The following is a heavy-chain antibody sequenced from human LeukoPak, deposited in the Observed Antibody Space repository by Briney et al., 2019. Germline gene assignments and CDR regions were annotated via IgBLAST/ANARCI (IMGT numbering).Heavy chain of an antibody. CDR1: GFTFSSYW. D-gene: IGHD3-3*01. V-gene: IGHV3-74*01. CDR2: INSDGSST. J-gene: IGHJ6*02. Sequence: GGSLRLSCAVSGFTFSSYWMHWVRQAPGKGLVWVSRINSDGSSTSYADSVKGRFTISRDNAKNTLYLQMNSLRAEDTAVYYCARDKGDFWSGTLAGMDVWGQGTTVTVSS. CDR3: ARDKGDFWSGTLAGMDV.